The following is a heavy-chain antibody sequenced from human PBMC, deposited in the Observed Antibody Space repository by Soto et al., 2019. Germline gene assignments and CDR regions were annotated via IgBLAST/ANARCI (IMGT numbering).Heavy chain of an antibody. CDR3: AGRVQRNSPGGGLDV. J-gene: IGHJ6*02. D-gene: IGHD1-1*01. CDR1: GYSFNIYW. V-gene: IGHV5-51*03. CDR2: VYPDDSDT. Sequence: EVQLVQSGAEVKKPGESLKVSCKASGYSFNIYWIGWVRQLPGKGLEWMGVVYPDDSDTIYSPSFQGQVTISVDKSISTAYLQWSSRSASDTAKYYCAGRVQRNSPGGGLDVWGQGTTVTVPS.